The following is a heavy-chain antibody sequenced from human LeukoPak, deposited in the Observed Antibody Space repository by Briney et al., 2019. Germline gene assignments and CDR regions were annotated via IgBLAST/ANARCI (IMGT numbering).Heavy chain of an antibody. D-gene: IGHD2-21*02. Sequence: GGSLRLSCAASGFTFSSRWMHWVRQAPGKGLVWVSRINSDGSSTTYADSVKGRFTISRDNAKNTLYLQMNSLRAEDTAVYYCARTPYCGGDCYREFDYWGQGTLVTVS. CDR2: INSDGSST. CDR3: ARTPYCGGDCYREFDY. CDR1: GFTFSSRW. V-gene: IGHV3-74*01. J-gene: IGHJ4*02.